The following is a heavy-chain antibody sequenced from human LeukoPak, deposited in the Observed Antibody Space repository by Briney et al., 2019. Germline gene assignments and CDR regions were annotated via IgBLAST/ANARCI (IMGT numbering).Heavy chain of an antibody. CDR1: GYTFTSYG. V-gene: IGHV1-18*04. CDR3: ARDGRYCSGGSCYFDY. CDR2: ISAYNGNT. D-gene: IGHD2-15*01. J-gene: IGHJ4*02. Sequence: ASVKVSCKASGYTFTSYGISWVRQAPGQGLEWMGWISAYNGNTNYAQRLQGRVTMTTDTSTSTAYMELRSLRSDDTAVCYCARDGRYCSGGSCYFDYWGQGTLVTVSS.